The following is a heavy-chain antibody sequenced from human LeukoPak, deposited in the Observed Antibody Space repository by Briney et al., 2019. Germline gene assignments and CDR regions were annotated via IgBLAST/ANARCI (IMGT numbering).Heavy chain of an antibody. CDR1: GGSFGGYY. Sequence: SETLSLTCAVYGGSFGGYYWGWIRQPPGMGLEWIGEINHSGSTNYSPPLKSRVTMSVDTSKNQFSLKLSSVTAADTAVYYCARDENGYVWGSFRAWGQGTLVTVSS. D-gene: IGHD3-16*02. J-gene: IGHJ5*02. CDR2: INHSGST. CDR3: ARDENGYVWGSFRA. V-gene: IGHV4-34*01.